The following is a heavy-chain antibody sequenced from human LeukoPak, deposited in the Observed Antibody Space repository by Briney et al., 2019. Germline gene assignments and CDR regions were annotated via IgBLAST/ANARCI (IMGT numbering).Heavy chain of an antibody. J-gene: IGHJ6*02. CDR1: GHTFTNYG. Sequence: GASVKVSCKASGHTFTNYGITWVRQAPGQGLERIGWISASNGNTKYKEKFQGRVIMTIDTSTSTAYMELRSLRSDDAAVYYCANRVDYGDYYGLNVWGQGTTVTVSS. D-gene: IGHD4/OR15-4a*01. CDR3: ANRVDYGDYYGLNV. V-gene: IGHV1-18*01. CDR2: ISASNGNT.